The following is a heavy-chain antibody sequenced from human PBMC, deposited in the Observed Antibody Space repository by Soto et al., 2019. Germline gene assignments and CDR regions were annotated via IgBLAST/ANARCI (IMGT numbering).Heavy chain of an antibody. CDR1: GFTFTSFT. CDR3: VTGSDYGWLDHPDNALEV. V-gene: IGHV3-48*01. Sequence: DVQLVQSGGHLVQPGGSLRLSCAASGFTFTSFTMNWVRQAPGKGLEWISHINGAGNITYYADSVKGRFPISRDKAKNSLYLQMISLRAEDTAVYYCVTGSDYGWLDHPDNALEVWGQGTMVTVSA. J-gene: IGHJ3*01. CDR2: INGAGNIT. D-gene: IGHD3-9*01.